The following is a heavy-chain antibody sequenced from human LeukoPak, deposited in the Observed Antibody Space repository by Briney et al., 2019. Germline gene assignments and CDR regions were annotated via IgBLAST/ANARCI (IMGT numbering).Heavy chain of an antibody. V-gene: IGHV3-23*01. CDR1: GFTFSSYG. J-gene: IGHJ4*02. CDR2: ISGSGGST. Sequence: PGGSLRLSCAASGFTFSSYGMSWVRQAPGKGLEWVSAISGSGGSTYYADSVKGRFTISRNNSKNTPYLQMNSLRVEDTAVYYCAKSGYNRFDYWGQGTLVTVSS. D-gene: IGHD5-24*01. CDR3: AKSGYNRFDY.